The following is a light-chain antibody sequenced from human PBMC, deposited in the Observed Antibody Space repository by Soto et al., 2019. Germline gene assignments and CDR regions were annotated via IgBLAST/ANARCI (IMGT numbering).Light chain of an antibody. J-gene: IGLJ1*01. V-gene: IGLV1-40*01. CDR3: QSYDSSLSGYV. Sequence: QSVLTQPPSVSGAPGQRVTISCTGSSSNIGAGYDVHWYQQLPGTAPKLLIYGNSNRPSGVPDRFSGSKSGTSASLAITGFQAEDEADYYCQSYDSSLSGYVFGTGTTLTVL. CDR1: SSNIGAGYD. CDR2: GNS.